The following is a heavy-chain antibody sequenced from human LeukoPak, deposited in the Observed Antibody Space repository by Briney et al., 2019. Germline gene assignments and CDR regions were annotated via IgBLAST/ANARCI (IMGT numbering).Heavy chain of an antibody. D-gene: IGHD1-26*01. Sequence: GASVKVSCKASGGTFSSYAISWVRQAPGQGLEWMGRIIPILGIANYAQKFQGRVTITADKCTSTAYMELSSLRSEDTAVYYCARVRVGATWYFDYWGQGTLVTVSS. CDR1: GGTFSSYA. CDR2: IIPILGIA. CDR3: ARVRVGATWYFDY. V-gene: IGHV1-69*04. J-gene: IGHJ4*02.